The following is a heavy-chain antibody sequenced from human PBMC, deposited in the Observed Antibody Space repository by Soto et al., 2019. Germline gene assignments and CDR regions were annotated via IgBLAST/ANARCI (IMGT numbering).Heavy chain of an antibody. V-gene: IGHV3-30*18. CDR2: ITYDGSST. CDR3: AKDQMGRGWRTLDS. J-gene: IGHJ4*02. D-gene: IGHD3-10*01. Sequence: QVQMVESGGGVVQPGTSLRLSCVVTGLTFSGYGMHWVRQAPGKGLEWVADITYDGSSTYYADAVKRRFTVSRDNSKNILYLQMTSLRGDDTAMYYCAKDQMGRGWRTLDSWGQGTLVIVSS. CDR1: GLTFSGYG.